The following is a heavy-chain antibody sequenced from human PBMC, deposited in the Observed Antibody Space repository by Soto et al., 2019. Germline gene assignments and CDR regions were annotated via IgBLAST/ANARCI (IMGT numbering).Heavy chain of an antibody. V-gene: IGHV3-64D*06. CDR2: ISSNGGST. CDR3: VKSQYYDFWSGSEGWFDP. CDR1: GFTFSSYA. J-gene: IGHJ5*02. D-gene: IGHD3-3*01. Sequence: GGSLRLSCSASGFTFSSYAMHWVRQAPGKGLEYVSAISSNGGSTYYADSVKGRFTISRDNSKNTLYLQMSSLRAEDTAVYYCVKSQYYDFWSGSEGWFDPWGQGT.